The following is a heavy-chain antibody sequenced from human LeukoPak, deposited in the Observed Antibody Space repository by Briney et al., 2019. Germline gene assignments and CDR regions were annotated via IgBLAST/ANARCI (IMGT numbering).Heavy chain of an antibody. CDR2: ISSNGGST. CDR3: ARDREWELLRWMGAFDI. J-gene: IGHJ3*02. Sequence: GRSLRLSCAASGFTFSSYAMHWVRQAPGKGLEYVSAISSNGGSTYYANFVKGRFTISRDNYKNTLYLQMGSLRAEDMAVYYCARDREWELLRWMGAFDIWGQGTMVTVSS. D-gene: IGHD1-26*01. CDR1: GFTFSSYA. V-gene: IGHV3-64*01.